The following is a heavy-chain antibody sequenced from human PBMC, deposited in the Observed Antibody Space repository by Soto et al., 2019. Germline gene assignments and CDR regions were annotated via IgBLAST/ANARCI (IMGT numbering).Heavy chain of an antibody. CDR3: ARYIPGVRYYGMDV. V-gene: IGHV3-23*01. J-gene: IGHJ6*02. D-gene: IGHD2-2*01. Sequence: EVQLLESGGGLVQPGGSLRLSCAASGFTFSSYAMKWVRQAPGKGLEWVSLIGESGTPTYYADSVKGRFTISRDISGNTLLLEMYSLRAEDTAVYYCARYIPGVRYYGMDVWGQGTTVTVSS. CDR1: GFTFSSYA. CDR2: IGESGTPT.